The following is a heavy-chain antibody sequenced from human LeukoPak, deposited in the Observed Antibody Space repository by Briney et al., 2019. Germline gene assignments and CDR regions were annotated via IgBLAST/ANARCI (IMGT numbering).Heavy chain of an antibody. CDR2: IYNSGST. CDR3: AREPTGSYSFDF. CDR1: GGSFSGYY. J-gene: IGHJ4*02. D-gene: IGHD1-26*01. Sequence: SETLSLTCAVYGGSFSGYYWSWIRQPPGKGLEWIGYIYNSGSTYYNPSLKSRVTISIDTSKRQFSLKLTSVTAADTAVYYCAREPTGSYSFDFWGQGTLVTVSS. V-gene: IGHV4-34*09.